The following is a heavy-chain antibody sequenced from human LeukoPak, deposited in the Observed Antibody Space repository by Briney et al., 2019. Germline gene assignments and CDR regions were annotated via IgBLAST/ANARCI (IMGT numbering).Heavy chain of an antibody. J-gene: IGHJ4*02. CDR3: ARRMVRGVIGFDY. CDR2: IYYSGST. V-gene: IGHV4-30-4*07. D-gene: IGHD3-10*01. Sequence: SQTLSLTCAVSGGSISSGGYSWSWIRQPPGKGLEWIGYIYYSGSTYYNPSLKSRVTISVDTSKNQFSLKLSSVTAADTAVYYCARRMVRGVIGFDYWGQGTLVTVSS. CDR1: GGSISSGGYS.